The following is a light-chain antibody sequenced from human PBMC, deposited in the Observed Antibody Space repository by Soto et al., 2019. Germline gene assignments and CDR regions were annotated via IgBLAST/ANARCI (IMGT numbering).Light chain of an antibody. CDR3: QQYGDSPWT. V-gene: IGKV3-20*01. CDR1: QSVSSSY. Sequence: SALTQSPGTLSLSPGERATLSCRASQSVSSSYLAWYQQKPGQAPRLLIYGASSRATGIPDRFSGSGSGTDFTLTISRLEPEDFAVYYCQQYGDSPWTFGQGTKVDIK. CDR2: GAS. J-gene: IGKJ1*01.